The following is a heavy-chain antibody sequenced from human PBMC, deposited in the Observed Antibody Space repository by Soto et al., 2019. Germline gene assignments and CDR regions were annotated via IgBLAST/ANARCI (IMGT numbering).Heavy chain of an antibody. J-gene: IGHJ4*02. CDR3: VTTRDGTTFFPH. CDR2: MFPWTSDT. V-gene: IGHV5-51*01. CDR1: GYTFNSFW. D-gene: IGHD1-7*01. Sequence: GESLKISCQGSGYTFNSFWIGWVRQMPGEGLEWMGLMFPWTSDTRYSPSFQGHVSISVDRSTGTGYLQWNSLKASDTAMYYCVTTRDGTTFFPHWGQGTPVTVS.